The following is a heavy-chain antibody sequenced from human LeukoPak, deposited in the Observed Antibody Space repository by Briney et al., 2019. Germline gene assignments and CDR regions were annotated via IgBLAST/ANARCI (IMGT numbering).Heavy chain of an antibody. CDR2: IYYSGST. V-gene: IGHV4-30-4*07. CDR1: GGSISSVGYS. CDR3: ASYDSSGHDAFDI. Sequence: SQTLSLTCAVSGGSISSVGYSWSWIRQPPGKGLEWIGYIYYSGSTYYNPSLKSRITISVDTSKNQFSLKLSSVTAADTAVYYCASYDSSGHDAFDIWGQGTMVTVSS. D-gene: IGHD3-22*01. J-gene: IGHJ3*02.